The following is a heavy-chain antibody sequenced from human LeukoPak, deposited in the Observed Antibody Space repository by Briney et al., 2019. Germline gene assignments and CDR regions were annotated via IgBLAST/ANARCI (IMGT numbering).Heavy chain of an antibody. CDR1: GFTFSDHY. Sequence: PGGSLRLSCAASGFTFSDHYMSWIRQAPGKGLEWVSYISNSNGYTDYADSVKGRFTISRDNAKNSLYLQMNSLRAEDTAVYYCARVSCGGGSCHDCWGQGTLVTVSS. CDR3: ARVSCGGGSCHDC. J-gene: IGHJ4*02. V-gene: IGHV3-11*05. D-gene: IGHD2-15*01. CDR2: ISNSNGYT.